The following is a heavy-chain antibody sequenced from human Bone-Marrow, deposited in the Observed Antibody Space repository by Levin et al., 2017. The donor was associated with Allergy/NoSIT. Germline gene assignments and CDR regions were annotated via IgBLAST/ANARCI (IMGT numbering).Heavy chain of an antibody. Sequence: AGGSLRLSCADSRFTFNTYAMSWVRQAPGKGLEWVAAISGSGGTIYSADSVKGRFTISRDNSRNTLYLQMNSLRVEDTAVYYCASYAAGSFYYGMDVWGHGITVIVSS. CDR3: ASYAAGSFYYGMDV. V-gene: IGHV3-23*01. J-gene: IGHJ6*02. D-gene: IGHD6-13*01. CDR1: RFTFNTYA. CDR2: ISGSGGTI.